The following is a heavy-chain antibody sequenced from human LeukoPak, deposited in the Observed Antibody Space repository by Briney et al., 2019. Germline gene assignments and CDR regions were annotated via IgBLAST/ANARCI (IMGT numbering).Heavy chain of an antibody. J-gene: IGHJ4*02. D-gene: IGHD4-23*01. CDR2: IYSGGYT. CDR1: GFTVSTNY. Sequence: GGSLRLSCAASGFTVSTNYMSWVRQAPGKGLEWVSVIYSGGYTKYADSVKGRFTISRDNSKNTLYLQMNSLRAEDTALYYCVLGHYGGFSDYWGQGTLVTVSS. V-gene: IGHV3-66*01. CDR3: VLGHYGGFSDY.